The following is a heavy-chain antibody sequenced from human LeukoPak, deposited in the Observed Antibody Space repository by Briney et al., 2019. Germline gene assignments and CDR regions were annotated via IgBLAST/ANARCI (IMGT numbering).Heavy chain of an antibody. CDR2: IYDSGST. CDR3: ARAVDSYGYSESYYFDY. J-gene: IGHJ4*02. Sequence: SETLSLTCTVSGGSIRSSYYYWGWIRQPPGKGLEWIGSIYDSGSTYYNPSLKSRVTISVDTSKDQFSLKLNSVTAADTAVYYCARAVDSYGYSESYYFDYWGQGTLVTVSS. V-gene: IGHV4-39*01. CDR1: GGSIRSSYYY. D-gene: IGHD5-18*01.